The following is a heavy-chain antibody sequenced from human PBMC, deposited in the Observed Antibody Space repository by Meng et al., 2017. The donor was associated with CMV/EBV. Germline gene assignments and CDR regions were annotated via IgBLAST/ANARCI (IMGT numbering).Heavy chain of an antibody. CDR3: AHQLRYFDWVNNWFDP. D-gene: IGHD3-9*01. J-gene: IGHJ5*02. CDR2: IYWDDDK. V-gene: IGHV2-5*02. Sequence: QYTLQEYGPTLVKPTPTLTLTCTFSGFSLSTSGVGVGWIRQPPRKALEWLALIYWDDDKRYSPSLKSRLTITKDTSKNQVVLTMTNMDPVDTATYYCAHQLRYFDWVNNWFDPWGQGTLVTVSS. CDR1: GFSLSTSGVG.